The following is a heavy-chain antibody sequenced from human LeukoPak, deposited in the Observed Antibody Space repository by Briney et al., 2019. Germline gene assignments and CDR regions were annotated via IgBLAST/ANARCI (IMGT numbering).Heavy chain of an antibody. CDR1: GGTFSSYA. D-gene: IGHD2-15*01. CDR3: ARDRDIVVVVAATPGAFDI. V-gene: IGHV1-69*06. Sequence: ASVKVSCKASGGTFSSYAISWVRQAPGQGLEWMGGIIPIFGTANYAQKFQGRVTITADKSTSTAYMELSSLRSEDTAVYYCARDRDIVVVVAATPGAFDIWGQGTMVTVSS. J-gene: IGHJ3*02. CDR2: IIPIFGTA.